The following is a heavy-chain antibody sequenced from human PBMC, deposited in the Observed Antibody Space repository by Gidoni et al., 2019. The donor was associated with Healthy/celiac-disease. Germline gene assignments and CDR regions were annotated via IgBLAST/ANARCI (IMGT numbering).Heavy chain of an antibody. CDR3: ARERVTYGSGSYPLTP. CDR1: GFTFSSYA. J-gene: IGHJ5*02. V-gene: IGHV3-30-3*01. D-gene: IGHD3-10*01. CDR2: ISYDGSNK. Sequence: QVQLVESGGGVVQPGRSLRLSCAASGFTFSSYAMHWVRQAPGKGLEWVAVISYDGSNKYYADSVKGRFNISRDNAKNTLYLQMNSLRAEDTAVYYCARERVTYGSGSYPLTPWGQGTLVTVSS.